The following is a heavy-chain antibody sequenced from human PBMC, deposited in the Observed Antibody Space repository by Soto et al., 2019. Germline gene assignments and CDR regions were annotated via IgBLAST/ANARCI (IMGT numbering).Heavy chain of an antibody. CDR1: GFIFDNYA. CDR3: AKGRYFDSSGGCANY. V-gene: IGHV3-23*01. J-gene: IGHJ4*02. Sequence: EVKLLESGGGLVPPGASARLSCITSGFIFDNYAMSWVRQSPGRGLEWVAAISGSGHATYYTQSVQGRFIISRDKSTKTVFLQMHNLSAEETAVYYCAKGRYFDSSGGCANYWGLGTLVTVSS. D-gene: IGHD3-22*01. CDR2: ISGSGHAT.